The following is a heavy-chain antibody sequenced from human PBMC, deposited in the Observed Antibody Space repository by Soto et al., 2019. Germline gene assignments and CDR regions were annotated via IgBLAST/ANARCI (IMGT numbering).Heavy chain of an antibody. V-gene: IGHV3-9*01. CDR1: GFTFDDYA. Sequence: RRLSCAASGFTFDDYAMHWVRQAPGKGLEWVSGISWNSGSIGYADSVKGRFTISRDNAKNSLYLQMNSLRAEDTALYYCAKADHANSIAAAGTPDYWGQGTLVTVSS. CDR2: ISWNSGSI. J-gene: IGHJ4*02. CDR3: AKADHANSIAAAGTPDY. D-gene: IGHD6-13*01.